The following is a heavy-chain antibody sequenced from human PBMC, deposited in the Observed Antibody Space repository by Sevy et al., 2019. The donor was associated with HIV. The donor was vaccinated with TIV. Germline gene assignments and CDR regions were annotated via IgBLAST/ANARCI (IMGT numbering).Heavy chain of an antibody. D-gene: IGHD3-3*01. CDR1: GFTFSSYG. Sequence: GGSLRLSCAASGFTFSSYGMHWVRQAPGKGLEWVAFIRYDGSNKYYADSVKGRFTISRDNSKNTLYLQMNSLRAEDTAVYYCAKDRYDFSPGWTAYYFDYWGQGTLVTVSS. J-gene: IGHJ4*02. CDR2: IRYDGSNK. V-gene: IGHV3-30*02. CDR3: AKDRYDFSPGWTAYYFDY.